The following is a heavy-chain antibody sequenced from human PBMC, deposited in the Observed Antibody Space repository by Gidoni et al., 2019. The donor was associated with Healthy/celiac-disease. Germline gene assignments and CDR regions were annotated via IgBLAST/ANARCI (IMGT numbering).Heavy chain of an antibody. J-gene: IGHJ6*02. D-gene: IGHD3-22*01. Sequence: QVQLQQWGAGLLKPSETLSLTCAVYGGSFSGYYWSWIRQPPGKGLELIGEINHSGSTNYNPSLKSRVTISVDTSKNQFSLKLSSVTAADTAVYYCAIRGYYYDSSGYSLSVWGQGTTVTVSS. CDR3: AIRGYYYDSSGYSLSV. CDR2: INHSGST. V-gene: IGHV4-34*01. CDR1: GGSFSGYY.